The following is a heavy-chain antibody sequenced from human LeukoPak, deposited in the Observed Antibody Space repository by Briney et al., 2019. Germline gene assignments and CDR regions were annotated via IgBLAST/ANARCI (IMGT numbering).Heavy chain of an antibody. D-gene: IGHD3-3*01. CDR1: GGSFSGYY. CDR2: INHSGST. Sequence: SETLSLTXAVYGGSFSGYYWSWIRQPPGKGLEWIGEINHSGSTNYNPSLKSRVTISVDTSKNQCSLKLSSVTAADTAVYYCARWGYDFWSGYQHQRVFDYWGQGTLVTVSS. CDR3: ARWGYDFWSGYQHQRVFDY. V-gene: IGHV4-34*01. J-gene: IGHJ4*02.